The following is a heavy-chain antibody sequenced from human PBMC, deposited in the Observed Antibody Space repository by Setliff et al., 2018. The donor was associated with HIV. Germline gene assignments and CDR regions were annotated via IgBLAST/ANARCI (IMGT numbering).Heavy chain of an antibody. CDR2: INHSGNT. Sequence: SETLSLTCDVSGFSITDGFYWAWIRQSPGKGLEWIGSINHSGNTYCTPSLKSRVTMSVDTSKNHFSLKLSSVTAAGTAMYFCARQPPLSVLQVWFDDYWGQGTLVTVPS. CDR1: GFSITDGFY. V-gene: IGHV4-38-2*01. D-gene: IGHD3-10*01. J-gene: IGHJ4*02. CDR3: ARQPPLSVLQVWFDDY.